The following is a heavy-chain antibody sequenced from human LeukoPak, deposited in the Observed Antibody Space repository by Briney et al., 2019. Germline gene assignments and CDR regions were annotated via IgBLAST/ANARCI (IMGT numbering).Heavy chain of an antibody. CDR1: GGSISSGDYY. CDR2: IYYSGST. D-gene: IGHD5-18*01. CDR3: ARVDNSYGPSGGVDY. Sequence: SETLSLTCTVSGGSISSGDYYWRWIRQPPGTGLEWLGYIYYSGSTYYNPSLKSRVTISVDTSKNQFSLKLSSVTAADTAVYYCARVDNSYGPSGGVDYWGQGTLVTVSS. V-gene: IGHV4-30-4*08. J-gene: IGHJ4*02.